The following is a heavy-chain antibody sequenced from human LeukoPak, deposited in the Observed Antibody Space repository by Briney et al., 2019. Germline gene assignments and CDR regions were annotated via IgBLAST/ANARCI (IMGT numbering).Heavy chain of an antibody. J-gene: IGHJ3*02. Sequence: GRPLRLSCAASGFTFSTYAMHWVRQAPGKGLEWVAVISYDGTTKYHADSVKGRFTISRDNSKNTLYLQMNTLRAEDTAVYYCARVRIVGSTYGAFDIWGQGTMVTVSS. CDR2: ISYDGTTK. V-gene: IGHV3-30-3*01. CDR3: ARVRIVGSTYGAFDI. CDR1: GFTFSTYA. D-gene: IGHD1-26*01.